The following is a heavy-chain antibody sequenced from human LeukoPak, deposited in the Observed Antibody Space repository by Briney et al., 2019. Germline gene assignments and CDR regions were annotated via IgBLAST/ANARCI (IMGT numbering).Heavy chain of an antibody. D-gene: IGHD3-3*01. J-gene: IGHJ5*02. CDR2: IIPTFATV. Sequence: SVKVSCKASGGTFTNFAVSWVRQAPGQGLEWMGGIIPTFATVRYAQEFEGRVAMTADESTNTAYLELNSLRSDDTAVYYCARHFDFWSVENWFAPWGQGTLVTVNS. CDR1: GGTFTNFA. CDR3: ARHFDFWSVENWFAP. V-gene: IGHV1-69*13.